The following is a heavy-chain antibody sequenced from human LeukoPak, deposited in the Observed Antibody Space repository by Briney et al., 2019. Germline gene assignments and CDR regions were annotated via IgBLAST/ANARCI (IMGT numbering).Heavy chain of an antibody. CDR2: ISNDGSST. D-gene: IGHD1-7*01. CDR3: AKDWGTWYFDL. V-gene: IGHV3-74*01. J-gene: IGHJ2*01. CDR1: GFTFSNYW. Sequence: GGSLRLSCAASGFTFSNYWMHWVRQTPGKGLVWVSRISNDGSSTTYADSVKDRFTISRDNAKNMLYLQMNSLKAEDTAVYYCAKDWGTWYFDLWGRGTLVTVSS.